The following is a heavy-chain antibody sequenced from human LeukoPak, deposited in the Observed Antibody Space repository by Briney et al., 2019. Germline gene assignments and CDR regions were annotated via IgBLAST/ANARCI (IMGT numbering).Heavy chain of an antibody. CDR2: IWYDGSNK. CDR1: GFTFGSYG. D-gene: IGHD1-26*01. J-gene: IGHJ4*02. V-gene: IGHV3-33*01. Sequence: PGGSLRLSCAASGFTFGSYGMHWVRQAPGKGLEWVAIIWYDGSNKYYADSVKGRFTISRDNSKNTLYLQMNSLRAEDTAVYYCARDLGSGTYSSYFDYWGQGTLVTVSS. CDR3: ARDLGSGTYSSYFDY.